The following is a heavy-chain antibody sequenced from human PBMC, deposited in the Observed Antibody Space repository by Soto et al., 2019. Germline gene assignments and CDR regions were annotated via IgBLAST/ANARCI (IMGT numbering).Heavy chain of an antibody. D-gene: IGHD3-22*01. CDR1: GFTFSSYA. CDR3: AKITYYYDSSGYIYFDY. Sequence: GGSLRLSCAASGFTFSSYAMSWVRQAPGKGLEWVSAISGSGGSTYYADSVKGRFTISRDNSKNTLYLQMNSLRAEDTAVYYCAKITYYYDSSGYIYFDYWGQGTLVTVSS. CDR2: ISGSGGST. V-gene: IGHV3-23*01. J-gene: IGHJ4*02.